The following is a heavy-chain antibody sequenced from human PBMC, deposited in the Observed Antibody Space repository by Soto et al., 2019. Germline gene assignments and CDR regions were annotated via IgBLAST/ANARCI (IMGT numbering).Heavy chain of an antibody. V-gene: IGHV3-7*03. J-gene: IGHJ4*02. Sequence: TGGSLRLSCAASGFTFGGNGMSWVRQAPGKGLEWVANIKRDGSEKYYVDSVKGRFTISRDNAKNTLYLQMNSLRADDTAVYYCASLEWGASGDADYWGQGTQVTVSS. CDR1: GFTFGGNG. CDR3: ASLEWGASGDADY. D-gene: IGHD5-12*01. CDR2: IKRDGSEK.